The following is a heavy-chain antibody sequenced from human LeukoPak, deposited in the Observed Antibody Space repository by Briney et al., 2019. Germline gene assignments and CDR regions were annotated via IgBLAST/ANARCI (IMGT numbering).Heavy chain of an antibody. CDR2: IYHSGST. CDR3: ARGPPVDTIY. V-gene: IGHV4-38-2*02. D-gene: IGHD5-18*01. J-gene: IGHJ4*02. Sequence: SETLSLTCTVSDYSINSGYYWGWIRQPPGKGLEWIGSIYHSGSTFYNPSLKSRVTISVNTSKNQFSLKLSSVTAADTAVYYCARGPPVDTIYWGQGTLVTVPS. CDR1: DYSINSGYY.